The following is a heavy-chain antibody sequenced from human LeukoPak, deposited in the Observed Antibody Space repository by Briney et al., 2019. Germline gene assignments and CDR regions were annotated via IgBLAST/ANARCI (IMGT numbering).Heavy chain of an antibody. V-gene: IGHV1-46*01. CDR1: GYTFTSYY. Sequence: ASVKVSCKASGYTFTSYYMHWVRQAPGQGLEWMGIINPSGGSTSYAQKFQGRVTITADESTSTAYMELSSLRSEDTAVYYCARGVVRGPKLYYFDYWGQGTLVTVSS. CDR2: INPSGGST. CDR3: ARGVVRGPKLYYFDY. D-gene: IGHD3-10*01. J-gene: IGHJ4*02.